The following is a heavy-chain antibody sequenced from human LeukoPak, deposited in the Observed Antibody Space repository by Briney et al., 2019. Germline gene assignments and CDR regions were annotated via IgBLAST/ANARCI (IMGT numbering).Heavy chain of an antibody. V-gene: IGHV1-8*01. D-gene: IGHD5-12*01. Sequence: ASVKVSCKASGYTFTSYDINWVRQATGQGLEWMGWMNPNSGNTGYAQKFQGRVTMTRNTSISTAYMELSSLRSEDTAVYYCARVLRYIASAFDYWGQGTLVTVSS. J-gene: IGHJ4*02. CDR2: MNPNSGNT. CDR3: ARVLRYIASAFDY. CDR1: GYTFTSYD.